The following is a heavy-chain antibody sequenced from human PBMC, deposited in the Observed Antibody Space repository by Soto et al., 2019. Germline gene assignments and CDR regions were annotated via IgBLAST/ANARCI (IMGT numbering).Heavy chain of an antibody. V-gene: IGHV3-23*01. D-gene: IGHD5-12*01. CDR3: AKVGSERYSGQHSEY. Sequence: EVQLLESGGGLVQPGGSLRLSCAASGFTFSNYAMNWVRQAPGKGLEWVSTISSSSGSTYYADSVKGRFTISRDNSKNFLYLQMNSLRGDDTAVYYCAKVGSERYSGQHSEYWGQGTLVTISS. CDR1: GFTFSNYA. CDR2: ISSSSGST. J-gene: IGHJ4*02.